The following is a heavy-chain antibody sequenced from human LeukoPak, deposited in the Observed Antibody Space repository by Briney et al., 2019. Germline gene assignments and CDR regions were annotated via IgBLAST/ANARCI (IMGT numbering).Heavy chain of an antibody. CDR3: ARDPGPDSNGDDAFDI. Sequence: GGSLRLSCAASGFTFSRYAMSWVCQAPGKGLEWVAVIWYDGSNKYYADSVKGRFTISRDNSKNTLYLQMNSLRAEDTAVYYCARDPGPDSNGDDAFDIWGQGTMVTVSS. CDR1: GFTFSRYA. J-gene: IGHJ3*02. D-gene: IGHD4-11*01. V-gene: IGHV3-33*08. CDR2: IWYDGSNK.